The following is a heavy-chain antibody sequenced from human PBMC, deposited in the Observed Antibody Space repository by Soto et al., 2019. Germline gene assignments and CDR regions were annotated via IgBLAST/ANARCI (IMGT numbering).Heavy chain of an antibody. CDR3: TRACSGGSCYSTSDFDY. D-gene: IGHD2-15*01. J-gene: IGHJ4*02. CDR1: GFRFTGSA. CDR2: IRNRPNSYAT. V-gene: IGHV3-73*02. Sequence: EVVLVESGGGLVQPGGSLKLSCAASGFRFTGSAIHWVRQAPGKGLEWVGLIRNRPNSYATAYAESLKVRVTISRDDSRNTSYLQVKSLKSEDTAVYFCTRACSGGSCYSTSDFDYWGQGTLVTVSS.